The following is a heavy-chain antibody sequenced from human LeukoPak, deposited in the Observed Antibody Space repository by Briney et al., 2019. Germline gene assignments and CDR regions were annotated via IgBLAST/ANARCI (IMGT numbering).Heavy chain of an antibody. D-gene: IGHD3-9*01. J-gene: IGHJ4*02. CDR1: GYTFTGYY. CDR2: INPNSGGT. V-gene: IGHV1-2*02. CDR3: ARGNDILTEGYYFDY. Sequence: ASVKVSCKASGYTFTGYYMHWVRQAPGQGLEWMGWINPNSGGTNYAQKFQGRVTMTRDTSISTAYMELSRLRSDDTAVYYCARGNDILTEGYYFDYWGQGTLVTVSP.